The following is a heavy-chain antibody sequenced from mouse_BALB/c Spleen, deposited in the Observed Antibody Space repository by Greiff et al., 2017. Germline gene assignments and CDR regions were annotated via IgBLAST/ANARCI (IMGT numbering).Heavy chain of an antibody. CDR1: GYTFTSYD. D-gene: IGHD4-1*01. CDR3: ASAANWDGEYCAMDY. Sequence: QVQLQQSGADLVKPGASVKLSCKASGYTFTSYDINWVRQRPEQGLEWIGWIFPGVGSTKYNEKFKGKATLTTDKSSSTAYMQLSRLTSEDSAVYLCASAANWDGEYCAMDYWGQGTSVTVSS. CDR2: IFPGVGST. J-gene: IGHJ4*01. V-gene: IGHV1-85*01.